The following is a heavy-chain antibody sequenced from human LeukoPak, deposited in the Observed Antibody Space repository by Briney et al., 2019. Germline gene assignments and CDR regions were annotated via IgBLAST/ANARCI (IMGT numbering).Heavy chain of an antibody. CDR2: ISGRSSHI. V-gene: IGHV3-21*01. Sequence: GGSLRLSCSASGFSFSDYDMNWVRQAPGKGLEWVSSISGRSSHIYYGDSVKGRFAISRDNAKNSLYLQMNSLGAEDTAVYYCGRAFPPLRTSSAGDLWGQGILVTVSS. J-gene: IGHJ4*02. CDR3: GRAFPPLRTSSAGDL. D-gene: IGHD3-16*01. CDR1: GFSFSDYD.